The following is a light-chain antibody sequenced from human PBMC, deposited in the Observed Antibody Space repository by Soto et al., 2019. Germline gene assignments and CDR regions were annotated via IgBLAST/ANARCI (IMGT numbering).Light chain of an antibody. J-gene: IGLJ2*01. CDR3: SSYTSSSTPRVV. CDR2: DVS. CDR1: SSDVGGYNY. V-gene: IGLV2-14*01. Sequence: QSVLTQPASVSGSPGQSITISCTGNSSDVGGYNYVSWYQQHPGKAPKLMIYDVSNRPSGVSTRFSGSKSGNTASLTISGLQAEDEADYYCSSYTSSSTPRVVFGGGTKLTVL.